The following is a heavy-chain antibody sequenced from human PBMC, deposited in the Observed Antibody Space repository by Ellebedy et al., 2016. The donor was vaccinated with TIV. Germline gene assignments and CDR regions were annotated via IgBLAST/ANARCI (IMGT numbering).Heavy chain of an antibody. J-gene: IGHJ6*02. CDR2: ISYDGSNK. CDR3: AKGPLGYCSSTSCTHYYGMDV. V-gene: IGHV3-30*18. D-gene: IGHD2-2*01. CDR1: GFTFSSYG. Sequence: GESLKISXAASGFTFSSYGMHWVRQAPGKGLEWVAVISYDGSNKYYADSVKGRFTISRDNSKNTLYLQMNSLRAEDTAVYYCAKGPLGYCSSTSCTHYYGMDVWGQGTTVTVSS.